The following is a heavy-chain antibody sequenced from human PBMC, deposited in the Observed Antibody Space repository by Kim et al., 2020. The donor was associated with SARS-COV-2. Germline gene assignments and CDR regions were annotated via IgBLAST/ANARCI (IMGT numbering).Heavy chain of an antibody. CDR3: ARDILYDSSGYYYVYSPEYFQH. D-gene: IGHD3-22*01. Sequence: WGSLRLSCAASGFTFSSYGMHWVRQAPGKGLEWVAVIWYDGSNKYYADSVKGRFTISRDNSKNTLYLQMNSLRAEDTAVYYCARDILYDSSGYYYVYSPEYFQHWGQGTLVTVSS. V-gene: IGHV3-33*01. CDR1: GFTFSSYG. J-gene: IGHJ1*01. CDR2: IWYDGSNK.